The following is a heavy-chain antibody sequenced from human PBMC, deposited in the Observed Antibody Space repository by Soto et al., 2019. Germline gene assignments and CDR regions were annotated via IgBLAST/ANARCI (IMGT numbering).Heavy chain of an antibody. CDR1: EDSVASNSAG. V-gene: IGHV6-1*01. CDR3: GRGERYSGRMFDY. Sequence: PSQTLSLTRAITEDSVASNSAGWSWVRQSPSRGLEWLCRTYYRSNWYYEYAVSVRGRITLNPDTSKNQYSLQLNSVTPEDTAVYFCGRGERYSGRMFDYWGQGTLVTVS. J-gene: IGHJ4*01. CDR2: TYYRSNWYY. D-gene: IGHD1-26*01.